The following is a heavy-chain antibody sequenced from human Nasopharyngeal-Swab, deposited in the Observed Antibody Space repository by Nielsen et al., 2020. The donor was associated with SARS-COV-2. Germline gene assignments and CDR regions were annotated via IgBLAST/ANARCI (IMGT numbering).Heavy chain of an antibody. CDR1: GFTFSNAW. V-gene: IGHV3-15*01. J-gene: IGHJ6*02. CDR3: TTDRREPSMDV. Sequence: GGSLRLSCAASGFTFSNAWMSWVRQAPGKGLEWAGRIKSKTDGGTTDYAAPVKGRFTISRDDSKNTLYLQMNSLKTEDTAVYYCTTDRREPSMDVWGQGTTVTVSS. D-gene: IGHD1-26*01. CDR2: IKSKTDGGTT.